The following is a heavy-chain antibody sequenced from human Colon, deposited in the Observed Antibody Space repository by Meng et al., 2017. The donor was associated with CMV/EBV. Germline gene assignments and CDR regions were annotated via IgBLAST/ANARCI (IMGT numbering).Heavy chain of an antibody. CDR2: VYYSGSA. J-gene: IGHJ3*02. V-gene: IGHV4-59*11. D-gene: IGHD2-2*01. CDR3: AREIVVPAPDAFDI. CDR1: GESMRSHY. Sequence: SETLSLTCTVSGESMRSHYWSWIRQPPGKGLEWMGHVYYSGSATYSPSLRSRVSISVDMSKNQFSLKVRSVTAADTAMYFCAREIVVPAPDAFDIWGQGTMVTVSS.